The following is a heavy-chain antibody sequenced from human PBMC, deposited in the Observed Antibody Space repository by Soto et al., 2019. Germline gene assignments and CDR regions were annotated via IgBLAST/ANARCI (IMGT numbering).Heavy chain of an antibody. V-gene: IGHV1-2*04. D-gene: IGHD6-13*01. CDR3: ATSEGIAAAGIDY. J-gene: IGHJ4*02. CDR2: INPNSGGT. CDR1: GYTFTGYY. Sequence: QVQLVQSGAEVKKPGASVKVSCKASGYTFTGYYMHWVRQAPGQGLEWMGWINPNSGGTNYAQKFQGWVTMTRDTSISTAYMELGRLRSDDTAVYYCATSEGIAAAGIDYWGQGTLVTVSS.